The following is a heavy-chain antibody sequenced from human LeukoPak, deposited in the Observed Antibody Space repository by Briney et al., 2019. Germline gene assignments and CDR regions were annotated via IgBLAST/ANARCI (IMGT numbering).Heavy chain of an antibody. CDR1: GGSISSYY. D-gene: IGHD5-24*01. CDR2: IYTSGNT. V-gene: IGHV4-4*07. Sequence: KSSETLSLTCTVSGGSISSYYWSWIRQPAGKGLEWIGRIYTSGNTNYNPSLKSRVTISLDTSKNQFSLKLSSVTAADTAVYYCARHSRDGYNSPYYLNYWGQGTLVTVSS. CDR3: ARHSRDGYNSPYYLNY. J-gene: IGHJ4*02.